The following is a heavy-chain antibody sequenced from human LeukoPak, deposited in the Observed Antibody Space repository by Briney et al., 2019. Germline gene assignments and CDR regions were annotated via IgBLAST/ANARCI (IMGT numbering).Heavy chain of an antibody. Sequence: ASAKVSCKASGYTFTSYDINWVRQATGQGLEWMEWMNPNSGNTGYAQKFQGRVTMTRSTSISTAYMELSSLRSEDTAVYYCARSWFGELLYGYYYGMDVWGQGTTVTVSS. J-gene: IGHJ6*02. CDR1: GYTFTSYD. CDR2: MNPNSGNT. D-gene: IGHD3-10*01. CDR3: ARSWFGELLYGYYYGMDV. V-gene: IGHV1-8*01.